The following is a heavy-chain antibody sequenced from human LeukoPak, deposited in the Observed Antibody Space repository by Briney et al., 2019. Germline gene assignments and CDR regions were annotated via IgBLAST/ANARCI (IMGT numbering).Heavy chain of an antibody. CDR3: ARSLGWLADY. CDR1: GGTFSSYA. J-gene: IGHJ4*02. Sequence: ASVKVSCKASGGTFSSYAISWVRQAPGQRLEWMGWINAGNGNTKYSQKFQGRVTITRDTSASTAYMELSSLRSEDTAVYYCARSLGWLADYWGQGTLVTVSS. V-gene: IGHV1-3*01. D-gene: IGHD6-19*01. CDR2: INAGNGNT.